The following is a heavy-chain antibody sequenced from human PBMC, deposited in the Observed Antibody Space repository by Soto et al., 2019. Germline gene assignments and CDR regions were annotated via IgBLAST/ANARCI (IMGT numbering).Heavy chain of an antibody. J-gene: IGHJ5*02. V-gene: IGHV3-30*04. Sequence: QVHLVESGGGVVQPGRSLRLSCAASGFTFSADAMHWVRQAPGKGLEWVAVVSHDGTTKTHADAVEGRFTVSRDNSKNTLYMQMNNLTAEDTAVYYCARERDYDDNSGAPWGQGTLVTVSS. CDR2: VSHDGTTK. D-gene: IGHD4-17*01. CDR1: GFTFSADA. CDR3: ARERDYDDNSGAP.